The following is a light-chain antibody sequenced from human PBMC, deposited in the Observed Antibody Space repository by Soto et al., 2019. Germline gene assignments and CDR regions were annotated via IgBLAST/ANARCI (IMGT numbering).Light chain of an antibody. V-gene: IGLV2-23*02. J-gene: IGLJ3*02. CDR2: EVN. Sequence: QSVLTQPASVSGSPGQSITISCTGTSSDVGLYNLVSWYQQLPGKAPKLIIYEVNERPSGISDRFSGSKSGNTAYLTISGLQDEDEADYYCCSYVGSSILMFGGGTKLTVL. CDR3: CSYVGSSILM. CDR1: SSDVGLYNL.